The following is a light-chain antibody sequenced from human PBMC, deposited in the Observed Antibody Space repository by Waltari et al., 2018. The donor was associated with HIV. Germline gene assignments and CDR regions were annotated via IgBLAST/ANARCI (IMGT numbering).Light chain of an antibody. V-gene: IGLV1-47*01. CDR3: AAWDDSLSATV. CDR1: RSNIGSNS. CDR2: MSD. Sequence: QSVLTQPPSASGTPGQRVTISCSGTRSNIGSNSVYWYQQLPGTAPKLLIYMSDQRHSGVPDRFSESKSGTSASLAISGLRSEDEAEYYCAAWDDSLSATVFGGGTKLTVL. J-gene: IGLJ2*01.